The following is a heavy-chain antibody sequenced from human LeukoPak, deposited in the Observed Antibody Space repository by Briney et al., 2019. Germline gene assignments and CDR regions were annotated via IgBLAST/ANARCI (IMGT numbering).Heavy chain of an antibody. D-gene: IGHD3-22*01. J-gene: IGHJ4*01. CDR1: GFTFSSYG. CDR3: AKFYDT. CDR2: ISYDGSNK. Sequence: GGSLRLSCAASGFTFSSYGMHWVRQAPGKGLEWVAVISYDGSNKYYADSVKGRFTISRDNSKNTLYLQMNSLRAEDTAVYYCAKFYDTWGHGTLVTASS. V-gene: IGHV3-30*18.